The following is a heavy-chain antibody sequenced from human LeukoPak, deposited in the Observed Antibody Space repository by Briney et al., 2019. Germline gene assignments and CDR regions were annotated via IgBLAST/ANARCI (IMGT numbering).Heavy chain of an antibody. J-gene: IGHJ4*02. D-gene: IGHD3-10*01. CDR1: GGTFSSYA. V-gene: IGHV1-69*13. CDR3: ARGSYHSSNYYGSGSYYNGSFEFVFDY. Sequence: GASVKVSCKASGGTFSSYAISWVRQAPGQGLEWMGGIIPIFGTANYAQKFQGRVTITADESTSTAYMELSSLRSEDTAVYYCARGSYHSSNYYGSGSYYNGSFEFVFDYWGQGTLVTVSS. CDR2: IIPIFGTA.